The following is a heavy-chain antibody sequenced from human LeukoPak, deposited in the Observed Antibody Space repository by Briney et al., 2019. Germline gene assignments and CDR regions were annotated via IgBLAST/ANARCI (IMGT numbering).Heavy chain of an antibody. D-gene: IGHD5-12*01. J-gene: IGHJ4*02. CDR3: AKDDFSGYDSGPFDY. CDR2: IYSGGRT. V-gene: IGHV3-53*01. CDR1: GFTVSSNY. Sequence: GGSLRLSCAASGFTVSSNYMSWVRQAPGKGLEWVSVIYSGGRTYYADSVKGRFTISRDNSKNTLYLQVNSLRAEDTAVYYCAKDDFSGYDSGPFDYWGQGTLVTVSS.